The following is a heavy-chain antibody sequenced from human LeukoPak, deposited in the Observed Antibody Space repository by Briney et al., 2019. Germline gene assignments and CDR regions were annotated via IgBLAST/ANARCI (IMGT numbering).Heavy chain of an antibody. CDR3: ARLVRGTFPHYHYYMDV. J-gene: IGHJ6*03. CDR2: MNHIGTS. Sequence: SETLSLTCTVSGGSIGSSSYYWGWIRQPPGKGLEWIGEMNHIGTSNYNPSLMSRVTISVDTSKNQFSLKVTSVTAADAAVYYCARLVRGTFPHYHYYMDVWGKGTTVTVSS. D-gene: IGHD1-26*01. V-gene: IGHV4-39*07. CDR1: GGSIGSSSYY.